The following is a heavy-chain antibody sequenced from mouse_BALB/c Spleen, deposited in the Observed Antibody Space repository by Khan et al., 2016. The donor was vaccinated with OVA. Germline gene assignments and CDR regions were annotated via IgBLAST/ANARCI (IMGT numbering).Heavy chain of an antibody. CDR1: GYTFTSYD. J-gene: IGHJ4*01. Sequence: QVQLQQSGPELVKPGALVKISCKASGYTFTSYDINWVMQRPGQGLEWIGWIYPGDDSTKYNEKFKDQAPLTADKSSSTAYMQLSSLPSDNSAVYFCAREGVLGVAMDNWGQGTSVTVAS. D-gene: IGHD4-1*01. CDR2: IYPGDDST. CDR3: AREGVLGVAMDN. V-gene: IGHV1S56*01.